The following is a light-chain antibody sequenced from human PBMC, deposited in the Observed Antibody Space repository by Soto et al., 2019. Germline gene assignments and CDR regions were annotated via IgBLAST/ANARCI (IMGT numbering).Light chain of an antibody. Sequence: IVLTQSPGTLSLSPGDRATLSCRASRNIVDNYLAWYQQKPGQAPRLLIYDAYRRATGIPERFSGSGSGTDFTLTINRLEPEDFAVYYCEQFGLSPRFPFGTGTKVDI. CDR2: DAY. CDR3: EQFGLSPRFP. J-gene: IGKJ3*01. CDR1: RNIVDNY. V-gene: IGKV3-20*01.